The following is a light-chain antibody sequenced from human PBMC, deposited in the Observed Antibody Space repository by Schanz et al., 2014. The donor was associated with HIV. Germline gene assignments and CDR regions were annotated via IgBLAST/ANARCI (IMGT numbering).Light chain of an antibody. CDR2: EAS. V-gene: IGKV1-12*01. CDR1: QGVGTW. J-gene: IGKJ2*01. Sequence: DIQMTQSPTSVSASVGDTVTITCRARQGVGTWLAWYQQKPGKAPKLLISEASSLQSGVPSRFSGRGSGTDFTLTISSLQPEDFATYYCQQCDSYPYTFGQGTKLDIK. CDR3: QQCDSYPYT.